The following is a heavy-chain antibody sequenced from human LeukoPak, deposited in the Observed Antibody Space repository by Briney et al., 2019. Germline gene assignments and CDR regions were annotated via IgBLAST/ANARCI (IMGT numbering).Heavy chain of an antibody. D-gene: IGHD2-15*01. J-gene: IGHJ5*02. CDR3: ARGACSGGSCYYWFDP. CDR1: GYTFTSYD. Sequence: ASVKVSCKASGYTFTSYDINWVRQATGQGLEWMGWMNPDSGNTGYAQKFQGRVTMTRNTSISTAYMELSSLRSEDTAVYYCARGACSGGSCYYWFDPWGQGTLATVSS. CDR2: MNPDSGNT. V-gene: IGHV1-8*01.